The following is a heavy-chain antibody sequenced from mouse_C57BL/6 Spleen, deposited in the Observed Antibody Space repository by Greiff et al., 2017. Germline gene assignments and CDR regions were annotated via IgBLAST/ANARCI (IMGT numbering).Heavy chain of an antibody. CDR3: VRHGTAQAMDY. V-gene: IGHV10-1*01. J-gene: IGHJ4*01. CDR1: GFSFNTYA. Sequence: EVNVVESGGGLVQPKGSLKLSCAASGFSFNTYAMNWVRQAPGKGLEWVARIRSKSNNYATYYADSVKDRFTISRDDSESMLYLQMNNLKTEDTAMYYCVRHGTAQAMDYWGQGTSVTVSS. D-gene: IGHD3-2*02. CDR2: IRSKSNNYAT.